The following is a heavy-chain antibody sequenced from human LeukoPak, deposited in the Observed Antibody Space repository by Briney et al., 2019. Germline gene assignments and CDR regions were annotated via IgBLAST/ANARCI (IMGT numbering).Heavy chain of an antibody. J-gene: IGHJ4*02. CDR2: IYYSGST. Sequence: SETLSLTCTISVGSISSSSHYWGWIRQPPGKGLEWIGSIYYSGSTYYNPSLSSRVIMALDTSKNPLSLNLTSVTAADTAVYYCSRENGAFSPFGYWGQGTLVTVSS. CDR3: SRENGAFSPFGY. D-gene: IGHD2-8*01. CDR1: VGSISSSSHY. V-gene: IGHV4-39*07.